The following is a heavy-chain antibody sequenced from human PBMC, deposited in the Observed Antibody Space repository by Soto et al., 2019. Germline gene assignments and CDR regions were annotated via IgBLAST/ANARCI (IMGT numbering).Heavy chain of an antibody. D-gene: IGHD3-9*01. Sequence: ASVKVSCKASGYTFTSYAMHWVRQAPGQRLEWMGWINAGNGNTKYSQKFQGRVTITRDTSASTAYMELSSLRSEDTAVYYCARGFQYYDILTGYYTDYWGQGNLVTISS. CDR1: GYTFTSYA. J-gene: IGHJ4*02. V-gene: IGHV1-3*01. CDR3: ARGFQYYDILTGYYTDY. CDR2: INAGNGNT.